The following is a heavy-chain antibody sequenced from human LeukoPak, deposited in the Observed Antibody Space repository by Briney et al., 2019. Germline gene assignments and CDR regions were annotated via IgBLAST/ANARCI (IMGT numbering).Heavy chain of an antibody. CDR3: ARGGIQLTDY. Sequence: GASVKVSCKASGYTFTGYYMHWVRQAPGQGLEWMGWINPNSGDTNYAQKFQGRVTMTRDTSITTAYMELSSLRSDDTAVYYCARGGIQLTDYWGQGTLVTVSS. CDR2: INPNSGDT. J-gene: IGHJ4*02. D-gene: IGHD5-18*01. CDR1: GYTFTGYY. V-gene: IGHV1-2*02.